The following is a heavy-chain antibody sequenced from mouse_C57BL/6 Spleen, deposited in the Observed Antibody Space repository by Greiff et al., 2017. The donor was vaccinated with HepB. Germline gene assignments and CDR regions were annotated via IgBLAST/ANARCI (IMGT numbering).Heavy chain of an antibody. V-gene: IGHV1-66*01. Sequence: QVQLQQSGPELVKPGASVKISCKASGYSFTSYYIHWVKQRPGQGLEWIGWIYPGSGNTKYNEKFKGKATLTADTSSSTAYMQLSSLTSEDSAVYYCAYDYGLYYFDYWGQGTTLTVSS. J-gene: IGHJ2*01. D-gene: IGHD2-4*01. CDR2: IYPGSGNT. CDR1: GYSFTSYY. CDR3: AYDYGLYYFDY.